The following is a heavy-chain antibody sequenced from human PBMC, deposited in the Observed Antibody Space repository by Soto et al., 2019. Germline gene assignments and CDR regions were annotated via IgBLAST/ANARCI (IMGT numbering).Heavy chain of an antibody. CDR1: GYTFSTYA. V-gene: IGHV1-3*01. D-gene: IGHD1-1*01. J-gene: IGHJ6*02. CDR3: ARGKGMEENYYYYGMDI. CDR2: INDGTGQT. Sequence: ASVKVSCKASGYTFSTYAMHWVRQAPGQSLEWMGWINDGTGQTRYSQRFQDRVTITRDTSASTAYMELTSLTSEDTAVYYCARGKGMEENYYYYGMDIWGQGTTVTVSS.